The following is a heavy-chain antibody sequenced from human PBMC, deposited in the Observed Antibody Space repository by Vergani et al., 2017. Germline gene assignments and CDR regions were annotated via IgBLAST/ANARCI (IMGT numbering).Heavy chain of an antibody. V-gene: IGHV4-34*01. CDR2: IYYSGST. CDR1: GGSFSGYY. CDR3: ARGPSTVTTFRYYYYMDV. D-gene: IGHD4-17*01. Sequence: QVQLQQWGAGLLKPSETLSLTCAVYGGSFSGYYWSWIRQHPGKGLEWIGYIYYSGSTYYNPSLKSRVTISVDTSKNQFSLKRSSVTAADTAVYYCARGPSTVTTFRYYYYMDVWGKGTTVTVSS. J-gene: IGHJ6*03.